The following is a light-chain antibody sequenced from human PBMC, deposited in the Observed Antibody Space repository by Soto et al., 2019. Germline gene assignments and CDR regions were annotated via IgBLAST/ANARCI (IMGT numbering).Light chain of an antibody. CDR2: DVS. CDR1: SSDVGAYNY. J-gene: IGLJ1*01. V-gene: IGLV2-14*01. Sequence: QSVLTQPASVSGCPGQSITISCTGTSSDVGAYNYASWYQQYPGEAPKVIIYDVSHRPAGVSNRFSGSKSGNTASLTISGLQTQDEADYYCSSYTSATTYVFGTGTKLTVL. CDR3: SSYTSATTYV.